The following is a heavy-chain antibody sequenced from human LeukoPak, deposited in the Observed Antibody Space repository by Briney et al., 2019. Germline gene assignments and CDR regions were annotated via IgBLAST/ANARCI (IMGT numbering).Heavy chain of an antibody. J-gene: IGHJ3*02. V-gene: IGHV4-30-4*08. CDR2: IYYSGST. CDR1: GGSISSGDYY. CDR3: ARDHRSVTIFGVVIKAFDI. Sequence: SETLSLTCTVSGGSISSGDYYWSWIRQPPGKGLEWIGYIYYSGSTYYNPSLKSRVTISVDTSKNQFSLKLSSVTAADTAVYYCARDHRSVTIFGVVIKAFDIWGQGTMVTVSS. D-gene: IGHD3-3*01.